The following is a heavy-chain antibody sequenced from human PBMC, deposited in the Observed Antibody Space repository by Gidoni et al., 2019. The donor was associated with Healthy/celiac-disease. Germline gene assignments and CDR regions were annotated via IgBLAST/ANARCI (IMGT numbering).Heavy chain of an antibody. CDR2: FDTEDGET. D-gene: IGHD3-22*01. V-gene: IGHV1-24*01. J-gene: IGHJ6*02. CDR3: ATSDSSGPFFGMDV. CDR1: GYTLPELS. Sequence: QVQLVQSGAEVKTHGASEKVSCKVSGYTLPELSMHWVRQAPGKGLEWMGGFDTEDGETIYAQKFQGRVTMTEDTSTDTAYMELSSLRSEDTAVYYCATSDSSGPFFGMDVWGQGTTVTVSS.